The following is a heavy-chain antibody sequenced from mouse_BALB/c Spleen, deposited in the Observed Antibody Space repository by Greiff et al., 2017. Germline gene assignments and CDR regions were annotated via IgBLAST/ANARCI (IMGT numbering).Heavy chain of an antibody. J-gene: IGHJ4*01. CDR2: IDPSDSET. Sequence: QVQLQQSGPQLVRPGASVKISCKASGYSFTSYWMHWVKQRPGQGLEWIGMIDPSDSETRLNQKFKDKATLTVDKSSSTAYMQLSSPTSEDSAVYYCARFWSPYAMDYWGQGTSVTVSS. V-gene: IGHV1S127*01. CDR3: ARFWSPYAMDY. CDR1: GYSFTSYW.